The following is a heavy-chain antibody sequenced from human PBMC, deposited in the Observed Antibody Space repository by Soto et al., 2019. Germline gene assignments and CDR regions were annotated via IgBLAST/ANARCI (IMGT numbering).Heavy chain of an antibody. J-gene: IGHJ4*01. V-gene: IGHV5-51*01. CDR3: ARLPRDCNKTSCYYADH. CDR1: GYDFNTNW. CDR2: MYPGDSDT. D-gene: IGHD2-2*01. Sequence: GESLKISCRGSGYDFNTNWFGWVRQLPGKGLEWVGIMYPGDSDTRYNPSLQGHVTLSADVTVSTAFLQWRSLKTSDTGMYFCARLPRDCNKTSCYYADHWGHGTQVTVP.